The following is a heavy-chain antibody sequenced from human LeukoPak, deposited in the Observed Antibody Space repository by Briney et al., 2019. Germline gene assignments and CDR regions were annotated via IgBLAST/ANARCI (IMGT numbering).Heavy chain of an antibody. CDR3: ARNGGHNQEH. CDR1: GASISRGSW. D-gene: IGHD1-1*01. J-gene: IGHJ4*02. V-gene: IGHV4-4*02. Sequence: PSETLSLTCDVSGASISRGSWWSWVRQPPGKGLEWIGEFSHSGITNFNPSLKSRVTISVDKSRNQFSLNLISVTAADTAVYFCARNGGHNQEHWGQGTLVTVSS. CDR2: FSHSGIT.